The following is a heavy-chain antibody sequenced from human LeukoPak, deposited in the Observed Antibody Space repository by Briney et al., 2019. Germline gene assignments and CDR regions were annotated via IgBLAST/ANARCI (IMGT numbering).Heavy chain of an antibody. CDR3: ARHGVQYCSSTSCYLPSYFDY. D-gene: IGHD2-2*01. Sequence: SETLSLTCTVSGGSISSYYWSWIRQPPGKGLEWIGYIYYRGSTNYNPSLKSRVTISVDTSKNQFSLKLSSVTAADTAVYYCARHGVQYCSSTSCYLPSYFDYWGQGTLVTVSS. V-gene: IGHV4-59*08. J-gene: IGHJ4*02. CDR1: GGSISSYY. CDR2: IYYRGST.